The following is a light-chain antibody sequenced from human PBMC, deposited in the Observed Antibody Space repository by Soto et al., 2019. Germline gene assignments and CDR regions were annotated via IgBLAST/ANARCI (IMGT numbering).Light chain of an antibody. J-gene: IGKJ1*01. CDR1: QSVSSSY. CDR2: GAS. V-gene: IGKV3-20*01. Sequence: EIVLTQSPGTLSLSPGERATLSCRASQSVSSSYLAWYQQKPGQAPRLLIYGASSRATGIPDSFSGSGSGTDFTFTISRLEPEDFAVYYCHQYGSSRTFGQGTKVEIK. CDR3: HQYGSSRT.